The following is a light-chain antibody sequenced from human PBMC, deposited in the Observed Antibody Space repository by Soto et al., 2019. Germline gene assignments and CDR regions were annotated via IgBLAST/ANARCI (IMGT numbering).Light chain of an antibody. CDR3: CSYAGSSTLV. J-gene: IGLJ2*01. V-gene: IGLV2-23*02. CDR2: EVS. CDR1: SSDVGSYKL. Sequence: QSALTQPASVSGSPGQSITISCTGTSSDVGSYKLVSWYQQHPGKAPKLMIYEVSKRPSGVSNRFSGSKSGNTASLTISGLQAEDEADYYCCSYAGSSTLVFGGGTTLTVL.